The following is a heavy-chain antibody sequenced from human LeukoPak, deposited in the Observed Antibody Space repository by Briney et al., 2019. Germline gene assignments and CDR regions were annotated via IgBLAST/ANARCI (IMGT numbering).Heavy chain of an antibody. CDR3: ARYSYKHDC. Sequence: GGSLRLSCAASGFTFSSYSMNWVRQAPGKGLEWVSYISSSSSTIYYADSVKGRFTISRDNAKNSLYLQMNSLRAEDTAVYYCARYSYKHDCWGQGTLVTVSS. CDR2: ISSSSSTI. J-gene: IGHJ4*02. D-gene: IGHD2-15*01. V-gene: IGHV3-48*01. CDR1: GFTFSSYS.